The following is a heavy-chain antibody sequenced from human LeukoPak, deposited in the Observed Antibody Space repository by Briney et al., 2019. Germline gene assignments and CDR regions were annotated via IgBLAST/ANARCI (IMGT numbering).Heavy chain of an antibody. D-gene: IGHD7-27*01. Sequence: ASVKVSFKTSGYTFANCDINWVRQTTGQGLEWMGWMSPNSGNTGYAQNFQGRFAMTRDTSISTVYMELSSLSSEDTAVYYCVSNPPATGDFNYWGQGTLVTVSS. CDR3: VSNPPATGDFNY. CDR1: GYTFANCD. CDR2: MSPNSGNT. J-gene: IGHJ4*02. V-gene: IGHV1-8*01.